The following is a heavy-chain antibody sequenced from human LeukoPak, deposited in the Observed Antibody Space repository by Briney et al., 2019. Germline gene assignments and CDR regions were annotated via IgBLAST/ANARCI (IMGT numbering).Heavy chain of an antibody. CDR3: ARDLCSGGSCYSLDY. CDR2: ISYDGSNK. Sequence: PGGSLRLSCVASGFSLSSYSMNWVRQAPGKGLEWVVVISYDGSNKYYADSVKGRFTISRDNSKNTLYLQMKSLRTEDTAVHYCARDLCSGGSCYSLDYWGQGTLVTVSS. V-gene: IGHV3-30*03. D-gene: IGHD2-15*01. CDR1: GFSLSSYS. J-gene: IGHJ4*02.